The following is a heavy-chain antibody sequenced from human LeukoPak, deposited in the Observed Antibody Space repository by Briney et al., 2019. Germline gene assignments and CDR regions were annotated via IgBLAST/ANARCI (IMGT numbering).Heavy chain of an antibody. Sequence: ASVKVSCKVSGYTLTELSMHWVRQAPGKGLELMGGFDPEDGETIYAQKFQGRVTMTEDTSTDTAYMELSSLRSEDTAVYYCATDGYRHQLLNWFDPWGQGTLVTVSS. CDR2: FDPEDGET. CDR1: GYTLTELS. CDR3: ATDGYRHQLLNWFDP. V-gene: IGHV1-24*01. J-gene: IGHJ5*02. D-gene: IGHD2-2*01.